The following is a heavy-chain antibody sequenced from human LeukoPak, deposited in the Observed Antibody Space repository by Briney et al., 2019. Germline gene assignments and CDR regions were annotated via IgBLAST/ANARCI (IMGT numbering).Heavy chain of an antibody. CDR1: GGTFSRFT. J-gene: IGHJ4*02. CDR2: VTPIFGTA. CDR3: AREWGLESSGFYYAY. V-gene: IGHV1-69*13. Sequence: SVKVSCKASGGTFSRFTISWVRRAPGQGFEWMGGVTPIFGTANFAQRFQGRVSITADESTSTAFMELSSLRSEDTAVYYCAREWGLESSGFYYAYWGQGTLVTVS. D-gene: IGHD3-22*01.